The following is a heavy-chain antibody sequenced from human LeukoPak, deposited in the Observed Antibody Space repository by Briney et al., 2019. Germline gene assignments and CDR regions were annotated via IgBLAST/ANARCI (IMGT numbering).Heavy chain of an antibody. CDR3: ARIGYGSSSFDY. CDR1: GFTFNIYW. J-gene: IGHJ4*02. V-gene: IGHV3-7*01. D-gene: IGHD6-13*01. CDR2: INQDGSVK. Sequence: PGGSPRLSCAASGFTFNIYWMSWVRQAPGKGLEWLANINQDGSVKYFVDSVKGRFTISRDNAKNSLYLQMNSLRAEDTAVYYCARIGYGSSSFDYWGQGTQVTVSS.